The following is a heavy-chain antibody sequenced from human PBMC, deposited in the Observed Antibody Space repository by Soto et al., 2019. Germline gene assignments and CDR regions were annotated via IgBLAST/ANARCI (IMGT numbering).Heavy chain of an antibody. Sequence: GGSLRLSCGASGFAFSSYAMSWIRQAPGKGLEWVSAISGSGGSTYYADSVKGRFTISRDNSKNTLYLQMNSLRAEDTAVYYCAKGRSWLLTNPGPDYWGQGTLVTVSS. CDR3: AKGRSWLLTNPGPDY. CDR1: GFAFSSYA. D-gene: IGHD5-12*01. CDR2: ISGSGGST. V-gene: IGHV3-23*01. J-gene: IGHJ4*02.